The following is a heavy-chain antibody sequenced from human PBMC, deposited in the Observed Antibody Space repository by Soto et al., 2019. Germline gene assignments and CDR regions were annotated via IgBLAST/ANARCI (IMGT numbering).Heavy chain of an antibody. CDR3: AREELDTYASRY. Sequence: PGGSLRLSCAASGFTFSNYWMSWVRQAPGKGLEWVANIKQDGSEKYYVDSVKGRFTISRDNAKNSLYLQMNSLRAEDTAVYYCAREELDTYASRYWGQGTLVTVPS. V-gene: IGHV3-7*01. CDR1: GFTFSNYW. J-gene: IGHJ1*01. CDR2: IKQDGSEK. D-gene: IGHD5-18*01.